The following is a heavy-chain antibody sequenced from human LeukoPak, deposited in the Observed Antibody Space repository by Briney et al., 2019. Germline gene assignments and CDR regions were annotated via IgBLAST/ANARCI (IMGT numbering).Heavy chain of an antibody. J-gene: IGHJ4*02. Sequence: SETLSLTCTVSGGSISSSAYYWGWIRQPPGKGLEWIGSIYYSGRTYYNPSLKSRVTISVDTSKNHFSLKLSSVTAADTAVYYCVWGSAWYYFDYWGQGTLVTVSS. CDR2: IYYSGRT. CDR3: VWGSAWYYFDY. V-gene: IGHV4-39*02. D-gene: IGHD6-19*01. CDR1: GGSISSSAYY.